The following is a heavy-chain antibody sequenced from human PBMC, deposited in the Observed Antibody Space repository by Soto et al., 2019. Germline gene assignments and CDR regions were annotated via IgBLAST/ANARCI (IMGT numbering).Heavy chain of an antibody. CDR1: GDSIHNYY. CDR3: ARGGTRSADLPTY. V-gene: IGHV4-4*07. D-gene: IGHD1-1*01. Sequence: RLQESGPGLVEPSETLSLTCSVSGDSIHNYYWSWIRQPDGKVLEWIGRSYSSGSANYNPSLKTRDTMSVDTSKNQVFLSVTSVTAADTAVYFCARGGTRSADLPTYWGQGIQVIVSS. CDR2: SYSSGSA. J-gene: IGHJ4*02.